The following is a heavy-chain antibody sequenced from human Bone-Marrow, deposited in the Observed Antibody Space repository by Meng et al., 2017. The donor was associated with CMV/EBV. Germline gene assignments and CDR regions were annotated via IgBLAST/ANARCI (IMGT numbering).Heavy chain of an antibody. CDR2: IYSGGST. V-gene: IGHV3-66*02. CDR3: AREDCSSTSCLSGLDY. Sequence: GGSLRLSCAASGFTVSSNYMSWVRQAPGKGLEWVSVIYSGGSTYYADSVKGRFTISRDNSKNTLYLQMNSLGAEDTAVYYCAREDCSSTSCLSGLDYWGQGTLVTVSS. J-gene: IGHJ4*02. D-gene: IGHD2-2*01. CDR1: GFTVSSNY.